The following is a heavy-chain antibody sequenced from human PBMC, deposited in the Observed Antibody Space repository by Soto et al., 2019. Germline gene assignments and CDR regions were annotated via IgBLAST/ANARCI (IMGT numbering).Heavy chain of an antibody. CDR2: IIPIFGTA. J-gene: IGHJ6*02. D-gene: IGHD4-4*01. CDR1: GGPFSSYA. CDR3: ARDRKGTTILTSGLYGMYV. Sequence: SVKVSCKASGGPFSSYAISWVRQAPGQGLEWMGGIIPIFGTANYAQKFQGRVTITADESTSTAYMEVNRLTSDDTAVYYCARDRKGTTILTSGLYGMYVWGQGTTVPVSS. V-gene: IGHV1-69*13.